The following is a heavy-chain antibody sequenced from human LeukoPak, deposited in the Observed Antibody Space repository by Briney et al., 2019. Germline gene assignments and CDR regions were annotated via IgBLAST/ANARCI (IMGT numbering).Heavy chain of an antibody. V-gene: IGHV3-23*01. D-gene: IGHD2-2*01. CDR3: ASGDCSSASCMGY. J-gene: IGHJ4*02. CDR2: ISVSGGST. CDR1: GFTFNNYA. Sequence: GGSLRLSCAASGFTFNNYAMSWVRQAPGEGLEWVSGISVSGGSTYYADSMKGRFTISRDNSKNTLYLQMNSLRVEDTGVYYCASGDCSSASCMGYWGQGTLVTVSS.